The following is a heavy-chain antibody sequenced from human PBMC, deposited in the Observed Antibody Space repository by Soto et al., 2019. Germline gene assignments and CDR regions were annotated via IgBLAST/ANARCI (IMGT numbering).Heavy chain of an antibody. Sequence: EVQLVESGGGLVQPGGSLRLSCAGSGFTFSNYWMHWVRQAPVKGLEWVSRIYHDGPTDYEESVRGRFTISRDNAENTLYLQMNRLSPEDTAVYYCVRDSHGDYWGQGTLVTVSS. J-gene: IGHJ4*02. CDR2: IYHDGPT. CDR1: GFTFSNYW. CDR3: VRDSHGDY. V-gene: IGHV3-74*01.